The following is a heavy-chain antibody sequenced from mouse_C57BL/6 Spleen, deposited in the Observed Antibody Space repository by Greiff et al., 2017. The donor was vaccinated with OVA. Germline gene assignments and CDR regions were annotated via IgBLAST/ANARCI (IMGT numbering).Heavy chain of an antibody. V-gene: IGHV1-7*01. CDR1: GYTFTSYW. CDR2: INPRSGYT. J-gene: IGHJ2*01. D-gene: IGHD1-1*01. Sequence: VQRVESGAELAKPGASVKLSCKASGYTFTSYWMHWVKKRPGQGLEWIGYINPRSGYTKYNQKFKDKATLTADKSSSTAYMQLSSLTYEDSAVYYCAREGTTVVGIPFDYWGQGTTLTVSS. CDR3: AREGTTVVGIPFDY.